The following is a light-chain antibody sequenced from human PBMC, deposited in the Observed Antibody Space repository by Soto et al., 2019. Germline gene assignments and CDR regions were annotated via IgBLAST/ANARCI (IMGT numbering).Light chain of an antibody. Sequence: QSVLTQPPSASGTPGQRVTISCSGSSSNIGSNTVNWYQQLPGTAPKLLIYSNNQRPSGVPDRFSGSKSGTSASLAISGLQSADEADYYCAAWDDSLNGDVFGTGTKVTVL. V-gene: IGLV1-44*01. CDR1: SSNIGSNT. CDR2: SNN. CDR3: AAWDDSLNGDV. J-gene: IGLJ1*01.